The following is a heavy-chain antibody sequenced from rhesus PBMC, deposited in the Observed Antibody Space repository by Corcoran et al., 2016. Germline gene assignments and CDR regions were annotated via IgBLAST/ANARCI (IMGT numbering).Heavy chain of an antibody. CDR2: IYGSSTST. J-gene: IGHJ4*01. CDR1: GGSISDSYR. V-gene: IGHV4S10*01. D-gene: IGHD6-25*01. Sequence: QVQLQESGPGVVKPSETLSLTCAVSGGSISDSYRWSWIRQPPGKGLEWIGYIYGSSTSTNYNPSLKRRVTISKDTAKNQFYLKLSSVTAADTAVYYCARDPRGAAALFWGQGVLVTVSS. CDR3: ARDPRGAAALF.